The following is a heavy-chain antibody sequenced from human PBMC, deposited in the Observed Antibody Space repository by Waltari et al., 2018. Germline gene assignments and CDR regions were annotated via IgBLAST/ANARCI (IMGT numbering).Heavy chain of an antibody. CDR1: GFTFSSYA. Sequence: QVQLVESGGGVVQPGRSLRLSCAASGFTFSSYAMHWVRQAPGKGLEWVAVISYDGSNKYYADSVKGRFTISRDNSKNTLYLQMNSLRAEDTAVYYCARHSSSLDYWGQGTLVIVSS. J-gene: IGHJ4*02. CDR2: ISYDGSNK. V-gene: IGHV3-30-3*01. D-gene: IGHD6-13*01. CDR3: ARHSSSLDY.